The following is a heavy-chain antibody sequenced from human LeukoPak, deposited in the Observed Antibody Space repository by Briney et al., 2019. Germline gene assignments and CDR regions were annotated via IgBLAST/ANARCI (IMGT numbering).Heavy chain of an antibody. CDR2: ISVNGGST. Sequence: PGGSLRLSCAASGFTFSSYGMSWVRQAPGKGLELVSAISVNGGSTYYADSVKGRFTISRDNSKNALYLQMNSLRAEDPAVYYCAKWPYCSSTSCYTIWFDPWGQGTLVTVSS. J-gene: IGHJ5*02. CDR1: GFTFSSYG. V-gene: IGHV3-23*01. CDR3: AKWPYCSSTSCYTIWFDP. D-gene: IGHD2-2*01.